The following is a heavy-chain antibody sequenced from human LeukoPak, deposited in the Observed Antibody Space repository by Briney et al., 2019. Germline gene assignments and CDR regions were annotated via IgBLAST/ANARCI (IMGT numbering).Heavy chain of an antibody. CDR1: GGSVSSTNW. J-gene: IGHJ6*03. D-gene: IGHD6-6*01. CDR2: IDDNGRT. Sequence: PSGTLSLTCAVSGGSVSSTNWWSWVRQPPGKGLEWIGEIDDNGRTHYNPSLESRVTISVDKSKNQFSLNLNSVTAADTAVYYCARHFQQLGSPYYYYYMDVWGKGTTVTVSS. CDR3: ARHFQQLGSPYYYYYMDV. V-gene: IGHV4-4*02.